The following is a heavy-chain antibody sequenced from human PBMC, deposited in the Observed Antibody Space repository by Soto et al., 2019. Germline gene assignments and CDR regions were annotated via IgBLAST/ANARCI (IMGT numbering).Heavy chain of an antibody. CDR2: ISAYNGNT. Sequence: QVQLVQSGAEVKKPGASVKVSCKASGYTFTSYGISWVRQAPGQGLEWMGWISAYNGNTNYAQKLQGRVTMTTATSTCTAHMQPRRLRSDDTAVYYCARPLPPIHYWGHATLVTVSS. CDR3: ARPLPPIHY. J-gene: IGHJ4*01. CDR1: GYTFTSYG. D-gene: IGHD1-26*01. V-gene: IGHV1-18*01.